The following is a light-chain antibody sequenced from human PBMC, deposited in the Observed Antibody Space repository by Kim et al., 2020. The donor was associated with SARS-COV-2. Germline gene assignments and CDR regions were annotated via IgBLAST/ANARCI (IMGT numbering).Light chain of an antibody. J-gene: IGLJ1*01. CDR2: DVS. CDR3: SSYTSSNTYV. CDR1: SSDVGGYNY. Sequence: GQSITISCTGTSSDVGGYNYVSWYQQHPGKAPKLMIYDVSNRPSGVSNRFSGSKSGNTASLTISGLQAADEADYYCSSYTSSNTYVFGPGTKVTVL. V-gene: IGLV2-14*03.